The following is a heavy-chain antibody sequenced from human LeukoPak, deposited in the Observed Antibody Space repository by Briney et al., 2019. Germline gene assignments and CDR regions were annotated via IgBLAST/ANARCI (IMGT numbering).Heavy chain of an antibody. CDR2: IYYSGST. D-gene: IGHD3-3*01. J-gene: IGHJ4*02. V-gene: IGHV4-59*01. CDR1: GGSISSYY. Sequence: PSETLSLTCTVSGGSISSYYWSWIRQPPGKGLEWIGYIYYSGSTNYNPSLKSRVTISVDTSKSQFSLKLSSVTAADTAVYYCARTSYDFWSGYPHPLDYWGQGTLVTVSS. CDR3: ARTSYDFWSGYPHPLDY.